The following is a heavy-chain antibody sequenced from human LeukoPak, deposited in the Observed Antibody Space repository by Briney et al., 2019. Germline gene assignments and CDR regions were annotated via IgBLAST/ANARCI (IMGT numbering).Heavy chain of an antibody. Sequence: GEPLKISCKGSGYSFTSYWIGWVRQMPGKGLEWMGIIYPGDSDTRYSPSFQGQVTISADKSISTAYLQWSSLKASDTAMYYCARDSIYGSGSPNWFDPWGQGTLVTVSS. CDR1: GYSFTSYW. D-gene: IGHD3-10*01. CDR3: ARDSIYGSGSPNWFDP. J-gene: IGHJ5*02. V-gene: IGHV5-51*01. CDR2: IYPGDSDT.